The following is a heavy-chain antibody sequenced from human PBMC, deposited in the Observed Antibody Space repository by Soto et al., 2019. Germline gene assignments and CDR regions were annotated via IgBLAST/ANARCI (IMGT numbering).Heavy chain of an antibody. D-gene: IGHD5-12*01. Sequence: EAPLLESGGELIQPGGSLRLSCAASGFTYSSHGMSWVRQAPGKGLEWIAGLSRGGGSTYYADSVKGRFTISRDNSENTLDLIMNSLRVEDTALYYCAREGQYRTDGFDIWGQGTMVTVSS. J-gene: IGHJ3*02. CDR2: LSRGGGST. CDR1: GFTYSSHG. V-gene: IGHV3-23*01. CDR3: AREGQYRTDGFDI.